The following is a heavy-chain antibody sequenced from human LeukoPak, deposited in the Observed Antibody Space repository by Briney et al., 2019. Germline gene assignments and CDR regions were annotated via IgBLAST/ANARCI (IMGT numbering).Heavy chain of an antibody. D-gene: IGHD2-21*01. CDR1: GISINQYW. CDR2: IKENGSEK. J-gene: IGHJ4*02. Sequence: GGSLRLSCAASGISINQYWMTWVRQGPGKGLEWVANIKENGSEKHYVDSVKGRFTISRDNAKNSLYLQMNSLRAEDTAVYYCASILWWDIGFDYWGQGTQVTVSS. CDR3: ASILWWDIGFDY. V-gene: IGHV3-7*01.